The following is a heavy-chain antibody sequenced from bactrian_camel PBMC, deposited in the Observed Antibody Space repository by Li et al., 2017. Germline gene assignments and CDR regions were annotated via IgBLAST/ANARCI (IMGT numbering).Heavy chain of an antibody. CDR1: GYTSSDFC. Sequence: HVQLVESGGGSVQAGGSLTLSCAVSGYTSSDFCVGWFRQAPGKEREAVAVGETRGERTIYADSVKGRFTLSVDNAKTTAYPQMNSLKPEDTAVYYCVAVAPLFGPATPRRPKSPCSGGIFGSWGQGTQVTVS. J-gene: IGHJ6*01. CDR3: VAVAPLFGPATPRRPKSPCSGGIFGS. V-gene: IGHV3S53*01. CDR2: ETRGERT. D-gene: IGHD4*01.